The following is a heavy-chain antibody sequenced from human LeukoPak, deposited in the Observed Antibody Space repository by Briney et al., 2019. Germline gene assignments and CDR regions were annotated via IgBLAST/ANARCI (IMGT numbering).Heavy chain of an antibody. V-gene: IGHV1-69*01. CDR3: ARGRVDIVATINSYYYYMDV. CDR2: IIPIFGTA. D-gene: IGHD5-12*01. J-gene: IGHJ6*03. Sequence: GASVTVSCKASGGTFSSYAISWVRQAPGQGLEWMGGIIPIFGTANYAQKLEGRVTITPAQSTSTAYMELSSLRSEDTAVYYCARGRVDIVATINSYYYYMDVWGKGTTVTVSS. CDR1: GGTFSSYA.